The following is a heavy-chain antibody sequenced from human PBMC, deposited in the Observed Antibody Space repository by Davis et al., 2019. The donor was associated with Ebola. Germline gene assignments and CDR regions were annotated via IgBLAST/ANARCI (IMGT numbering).Heavy chain of an antibody. CDR1: GFTFSTYA. J-gene: IGHJ5*02. CDR3: ARDPTNYGSENYFARNHFDP. V-gene: IGHV3-30-3*01. Sequence: GESLKISCVGSGFTFSTYAMHWVRQAPGKGLEWVALISYDGNKKYYADSVKGRFTVSSDNSKNTPYLQMNSLRAEDTAVYYCARDPTNYGSENYFARNHFDPWGQGTLVTVSS. CDR2: ISYDGNKK. D-gene: IGHD3-10*01.